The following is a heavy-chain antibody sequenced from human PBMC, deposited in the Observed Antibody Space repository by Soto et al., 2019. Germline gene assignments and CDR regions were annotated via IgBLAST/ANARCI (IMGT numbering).Heavy chain of an antibody. V-gene: IGHV6-1*01. D-gene: IGHD3-16*01. CDR3: ASESFGGGWSPYYYYGMDV. J-gene: IGHJ6*02. Sequence: SQTLSLPCAISGDSVSSNSAAWNWIRQSPSRGLEWLGRTYYRSKWYNDYAVSVKSRKTINPDTSKNEFSLQLNSVTPVDTSVHYRASESFGGGWSPYYYYGMDVWGQGTTVTVSS. CDR2: TYYRSKWYN. CDR1: GDSVSSNSAA.